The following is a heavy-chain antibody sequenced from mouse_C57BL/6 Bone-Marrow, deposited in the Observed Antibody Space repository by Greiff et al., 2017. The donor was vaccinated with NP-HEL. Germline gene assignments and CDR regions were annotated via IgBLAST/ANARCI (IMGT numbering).Heavy chain of an antibody. V-gene: IGHV1-81*01. J-gene: IGHJ3*01. CDR2: IYPRSGNT. CDR3: ARSGGPPLFAWFAY. CDR1: GYTFTSYG. D-gene: IGHD1-1*02. Sequence: QVQLQQSGAELARPGASVKQSCKASGYTFTSYGISWVKQRTGQGLEWIGEIYPRSGNTYYNEKFKGKATLTADKSSSTAYMELRSLTSEDSAVYFCARSGGPPLFAWFAYWGQGTLVTVSA.